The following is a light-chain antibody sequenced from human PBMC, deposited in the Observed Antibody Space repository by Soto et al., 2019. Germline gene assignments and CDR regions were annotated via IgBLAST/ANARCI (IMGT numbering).Light chain of an antibody. J-gene: IGLJ2*01. Sequence: QSALTQPASVSGSTGQSITISCTGTSSDVGAYNYVSWYQQHPGKAPKLMIFEVSDRPSGVSNRFSGSKSGNTASLTISGFHADEEDQYYCSSDTSSNPLVFGGGTQLTVL. V-gene: IGLV2-14*01. CDR3: SSDTSSNPLV. CDR1: SSDVGAYNY. CDR2: EVS.